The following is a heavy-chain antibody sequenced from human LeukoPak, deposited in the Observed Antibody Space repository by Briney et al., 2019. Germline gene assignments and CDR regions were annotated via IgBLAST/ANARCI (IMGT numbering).Heavy chain of an antibody. CDR3: TRSPDY. V-gene: IGHV3-7*01. CDR1: GFTFSSYW. CDR2: INQDGSEK. Sequence: GGSLRLSCAASGFTFSSYWMDWVRRTPGKGLEWVANINQDGSEKYYVDSVKGRFTISRDNAKNSLYLQMHSLRAEDTATYYCTRSPDYWGQGIQVTVSS. J-gene: IGHJ4*02.